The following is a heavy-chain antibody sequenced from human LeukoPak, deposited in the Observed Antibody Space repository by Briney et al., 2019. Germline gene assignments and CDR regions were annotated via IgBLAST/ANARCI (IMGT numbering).Heavy chain of an antibody. D-gene: IGHD3-3*01. CDR3: ARASYDFWSGYSTTSFDY. Sequence: GASVKVSCKASGYTFTSYYMHWVRQAPGPGLEWMGVINASGGSTSYEQTFQRRVTMPRDASPSTVYMELSRLRSEDTAVYYCARASYDFWSGYSTTSFDYWGQGTLVTVSS. V-gene: IGHV1-46*01. J-gene: IGHJ4*02. CDR2: INASGGST. CDR1: GYTFTSYY.